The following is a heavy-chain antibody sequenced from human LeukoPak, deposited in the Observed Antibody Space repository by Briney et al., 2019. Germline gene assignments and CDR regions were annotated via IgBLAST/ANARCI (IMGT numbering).Heavy chain of an antibody. CDR2: ISSSSSYI. CDR1: GFTFSSYS. D-gene: IGHD4-17*01. CDR3: ARDLRDYGDYVGGTFDY. J-gene: IGHJ4*02. V-gene: IGHV3-21*01. Sequence: GGSLRLSCAASGFTFSSYSMNWVRQAPGKGLEWVSSISSSSSYIYYAVSVKGRFTISRDNAKNSLYLQMNSLRAEDTAVYYCARDLRDYGDYVGGTFDYWGQGTLVTVSS.